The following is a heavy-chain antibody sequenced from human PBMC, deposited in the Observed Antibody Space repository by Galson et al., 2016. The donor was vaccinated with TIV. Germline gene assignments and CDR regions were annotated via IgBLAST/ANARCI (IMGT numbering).Heavy chain of an antibody. CDR3: ARITVGGIWNAIDI. CDR1: GFTFDDYG. V-gene: IGHV3-20*04. Sequence: SLRLSCAASGFTFDDYGMSWVRQVPGKGLEWVSEINWNGAATGYADSVQGRFTISRDNAKKSVHLQMNSLRVEDTAFYYCARITVGGIWNAIDIWGQGTMVSVSP. D-gene: IGHD3-3*01. CDR2: INWNGAAT. J-gene: IGHJ3*02.